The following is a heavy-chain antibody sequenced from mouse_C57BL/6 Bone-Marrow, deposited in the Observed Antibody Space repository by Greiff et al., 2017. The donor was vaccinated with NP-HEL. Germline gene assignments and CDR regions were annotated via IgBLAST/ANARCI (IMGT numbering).Heavy chain of an antibody. CDR3: ARRGYYGSSSSYYFDY. CDR2: ISSGSSTI. Sequence: EVQLQESGGGLVKPGGSLKLSCAASGFTFSDYGMHWVRQAPEKGLEWVAYISSGSSTIYYADTVKGRFTISRDNAKNTLFLQMTSLRSEDTAMYYCARRGYYGSSSSYYFDYWGQGTTLTVSS. CDR1: GFTFSDYG. J-gene: IGHJ2*01. D-gene: IGHD1-1*01. V-gene: IGHV5-17*01.